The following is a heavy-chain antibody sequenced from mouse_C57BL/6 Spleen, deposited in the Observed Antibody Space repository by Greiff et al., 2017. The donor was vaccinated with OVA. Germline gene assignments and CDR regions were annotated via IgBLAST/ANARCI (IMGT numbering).Heavy chain of an antibody. CDR2: IWRGGST. J-gene: IGHJ2*01. V-gene: IGHV2-5*01. Sequence: QVQLKESGPGLVQPSQSLSITCTVSGFSLTSYGVHWVRQSPGKGLEWLGVIWRGGSTDYNAAFMSRLSITKDNSKSQVFFKMNSLQADDTAIYYGAKNHYGSSPVYFDYWGQGTTLTVSS. CDR1: GFSLTSYG. D-gene: IGHD1-1*01. CDR3: AKNHYGSSPVYFDY.